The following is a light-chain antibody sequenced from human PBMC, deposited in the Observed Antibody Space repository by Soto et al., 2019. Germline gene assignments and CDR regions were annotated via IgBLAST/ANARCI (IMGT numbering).Light chain of an antibody. CDR3: LLSYTDARI. Sequence: QAVVTQEPSLTVSPGGTVTLTYGASTGTVTSGHYPYWFQQKPGQAPRTLIYDTNNKHSWTPARFSGSLLGDKAALTLSGAQPEDEADYYCLLSYTDARIFGGGTKLTVL. CDR1: TGTVTSGHY. J-gene: IGLJ2*01. CDR2: DTN. V-gene: IGLV7-46*01.